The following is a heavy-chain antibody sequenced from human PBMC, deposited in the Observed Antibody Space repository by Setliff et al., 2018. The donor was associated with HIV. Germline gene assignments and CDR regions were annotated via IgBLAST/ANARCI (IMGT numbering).Heavy chain of an antibody. CDR1: GFTFRDYW. CDR3: AKTTPSSIRYPYCYYMDV. Sequence: GGSLRLSCAGSGFTFRDYWMHWVRQTPGKGLVGVARIDNDGSSEYYGDSVKGRFTISRHNSKNMVFLQMNSLRAEDTAVYSCAKTTPSSIRYPYCYYMDVWGKGTTVTVSS. CDR2: IDNDGSSE. J-gene: IGHJ6*03. D-gene: IGHD6-13*01. V-gene: IGHV3-74*01.